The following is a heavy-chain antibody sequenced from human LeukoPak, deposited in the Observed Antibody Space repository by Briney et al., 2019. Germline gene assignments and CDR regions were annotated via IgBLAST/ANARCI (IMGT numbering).Heavy chain of an antibody. CDR1: GFTFSSYS. D-gene: IGHD6-19*01. J-gene: IGHJ5*02. Sequence: GGSLRLSCAASGFTFSSYSMNWVRQAPGKGLEWVSSISSSSSYIYYADSVKGRCTISRDNAKNSLYLQMNSLRAEDTAVYYCASIQVWAVAGTGWFDPWGQGTLVTVSS. CDR2: ISSSSSYI. V-gene: IGHV3-21*01. CDR3: ASIQVWAVAGTGWFDP.